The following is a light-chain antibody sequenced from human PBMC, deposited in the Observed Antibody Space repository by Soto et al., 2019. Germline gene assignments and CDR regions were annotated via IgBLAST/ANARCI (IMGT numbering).Light chain of an antibody. Sequence: QPVLTQPASVSGSPGQSITISCIGTSSDIGAHNSVSWYQQRPGKAPKLMIYDLNNRPSGVSNRFSGSKSENTASLTISGLQAEDEADYYCSSYTNSRTVIFGGGTKLTVL. CDR2: DLN. CDR3: SSYTNSRTVI. V-gene: IGLV2-14*01. J-gene: IGLJ2*01. CDR1: SSDIGAHNS.